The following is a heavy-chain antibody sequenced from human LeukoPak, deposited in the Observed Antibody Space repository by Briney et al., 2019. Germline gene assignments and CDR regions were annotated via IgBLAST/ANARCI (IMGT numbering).Heavy chain of an antibody. CDR3: PSAPDMMVVVLSDY. J-gene: IGHJ4*02. V-gene: IGHV1-18*01. D-gene: IGHD3-22*01. Sequence: ASVKVSCKASSYTFMKFDISCLRRAPGQGLQWLGWISVHKGNTKCELQIQGRLSVTMDTSTNTAYMEMRSLRSGDTALHSRPSAPDMMVVVLSDYWGQGTPLIVSS. CDR1: SYTFMKFD. CDR2: ISVHKGNT.